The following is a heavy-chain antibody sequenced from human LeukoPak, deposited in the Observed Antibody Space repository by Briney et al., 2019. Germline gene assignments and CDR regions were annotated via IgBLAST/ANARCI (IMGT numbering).Heavy chain of an antibody. Sequence: PSETLSLICTVSGGSISSSSYYWGWIRQPPGKGLEWIGSIYYSGSTYYNPSLKSRVTISVDTSKNQFSLKLSSVTAADTAVYYCARLTYYYDSSDRTPLFDYWGQGTLVTVSS. CDR2: IYYSGST. CDR3: ARLTYYYDSSDRTPLFDY. J-gene: IGHJ4*02. V-gene: IGHV4-39*01. D-gene: IGHD3-22*01. CDR1: GGSISSSSYY.